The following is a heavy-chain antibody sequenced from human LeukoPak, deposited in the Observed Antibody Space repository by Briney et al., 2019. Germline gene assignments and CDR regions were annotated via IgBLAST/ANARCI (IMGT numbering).Heavy chain of an antibody. J-gene: IGHJ4*02. Sequence: PSQTLSLTCTVSGESISSGSYYWSWIRQPAGKGLEWIGCIYTSGSTNYNPSLKSRVTISVDTSKNQFSLKLSSVTAADTAVYYCAREVTLLYTAMVTGYFDYWGQGTLVTVSS. CDR2: IYTSGST. CDR1: GESISSGSYY. V-gene: IGHV4-61*02. CDR3: AREVTLLYTAMVTGYFDY. D-gene: IGHD5-18*01.